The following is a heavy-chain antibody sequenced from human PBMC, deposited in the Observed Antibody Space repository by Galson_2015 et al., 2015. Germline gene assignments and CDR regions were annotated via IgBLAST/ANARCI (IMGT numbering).Heavy chain of an antibody. CDR3: AKDGAIGYGNFDY. D-gene: IGHD1-1*01. V-gene: IGHV3-23*01. Sequence: SLRLSCAASGFTFSSYAMNWVRQPPGKGLEWVSGISGSGGTTYYADSVKGRFTISRDNSKNTLYLQMNRLRAEDTAVYYCAKDGAIGYGNFDYWGQGTLVTVSS. CDR2: ISGSGGTT. J-gene: IGHJ4*02. CDR1: GFTFSSYA.